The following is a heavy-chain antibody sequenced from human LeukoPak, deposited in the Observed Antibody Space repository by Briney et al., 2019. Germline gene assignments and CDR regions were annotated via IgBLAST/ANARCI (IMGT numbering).Heavy chain of an antibody. CDR1: GFTFSSYG. D-gene: IGHD3-10*01. J-gene: IGHJ6*02. Sequence: QPGRSLRLSCAASGFTFSSYGMHWVRQAPGKGLEWVAVISYDGSNKYYADSVKGRFTISRDNSKNTLYLQMNSLRAEDTAVYYCARDVYITMVRGVMPFDYYYGMDVWGQGTTVTVSS. V-gene: IGHV3-30*03. CDR3: ARDVYITMVRGVMPFDYYYGMDV. CDR2: ISYDGSNK.